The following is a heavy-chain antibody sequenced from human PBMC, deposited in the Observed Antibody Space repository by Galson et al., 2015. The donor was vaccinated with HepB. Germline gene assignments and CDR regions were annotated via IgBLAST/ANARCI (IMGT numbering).Heavy chain of an antibody. J-gene: IGHJ4*02. D-gene: IGHD2-8*01. CDR2: MYHSGST. Sequence: ETLSLTCAVSGGSISTSNWWSWVRQPPGKGLEWIGEMYHSGSTNYNPSLKSRVTMSVDKSKNQFSLKLSSVTAADTAVYYCARRSGSMLYPFDYWGQGTLVTVSS. CDR1: GGSISTSNW. V-gene: IGHV4-4*02. CDR3: ARRSGSMLYPFDY.